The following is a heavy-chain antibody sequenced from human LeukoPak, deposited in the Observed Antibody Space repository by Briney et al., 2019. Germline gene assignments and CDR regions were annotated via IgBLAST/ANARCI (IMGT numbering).Heavy chain of an antibody. CDR1: GFTFGSYY. V-gene: IGHV3-33*08. D-gene: IGHD3-10*01. J-gene: IGHJ4*02. Sequence: PGGSLRLSCEASGFTFGSYYMSWVRQAPGKGLEWVAVIWYDGSNKYYSDSVKGRFTISRDNSKNTLYLQMNSLRAEDTAVYYCARDPFSRERYYGSYFDYWGQGTLVTVSS. CDR3: ARDPFSRERYYGSYFDY. CDR2: IWYDGSNK.